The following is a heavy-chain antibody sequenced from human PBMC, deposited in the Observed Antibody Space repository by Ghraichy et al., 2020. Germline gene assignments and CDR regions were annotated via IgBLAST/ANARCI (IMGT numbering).Heavy chain of an antibody. CDR1: GFTFSSYG. Sequence: GGSLRLSCAASGFTFSSYGMHWVRQAPGKGLEWVAVISYDGSNKYYADSVKGRFTISRDNSKNTLYLQMNSLRAEDTAVYYCATTGYSSGWGSFDYWGQGTLVTVSS. CDR2: ISYDGSNK. CDR3: ATTGYSSGWGSFDY. D-gene: IGHD6-19*01. V-gene: IGHV3-30*03. J-gene: IGHJ4*02.